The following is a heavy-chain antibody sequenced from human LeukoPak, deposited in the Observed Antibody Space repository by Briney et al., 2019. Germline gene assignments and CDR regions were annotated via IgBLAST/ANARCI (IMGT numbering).Heavy chain of an antibody. CDR3: AKDGGTSSYFDY. V-gene: IGHV3-30*02. CDR1: GFTFSSYG. CDR2: IWYDGSNK. Sequence: PGGSLRLSCAASGFTFSSYGMHWVRQAPGKGLEWVAVIWYDGSNKYYADSVKGRFTISRDNSKNTLYLQMNSLRAEDTAVYYCAKDGGTSSYFDYWGQGTLVTVSS. J-gene: IGHJ4*02. D-gene: IGHD3-16*01.